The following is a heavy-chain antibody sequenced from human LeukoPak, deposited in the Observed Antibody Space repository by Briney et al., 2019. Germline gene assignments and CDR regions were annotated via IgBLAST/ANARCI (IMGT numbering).Heavy chain of an antibody. Sequence: SVKVSCKASGGNFRNFAISWVRQAPGEGLEWRGGISPIFNRPHYAPKFQGRVTITADESTSTAYMELSGVRSDDTAVYFCARQGNQLLYYFYYLDVWGNGTTVTVSS. D-gene: IGHD1-14*01. CDR3: ARQGNQLLYYFYYLDV. V-gene: IGHV1-69*13. J-gene: IGHJ6*03. CDR2: ISPIFNRP. CDR1: GGNFRNFA.